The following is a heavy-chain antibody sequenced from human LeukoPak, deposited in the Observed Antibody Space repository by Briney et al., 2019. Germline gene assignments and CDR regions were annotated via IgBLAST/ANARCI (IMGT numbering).Heavy chain of an antibody. D-gene: IGHD1-7*01. J-gene: IGHJ5*02. Sequence: SETLSLTCTVSGGSIDSYSRSWIRQPAGKGLEWIGRIFTSGATFYNPSLKTRVTMSIATSKNQFSLKLSSVTAADTAVYYCARVHWNYDGLAWFDPWAREPWSPSPQ. CDR3: ARVHWNYDGLAWFDP. CDR1: GGSIDSYS. CDR2: IFTSGAT. V-gene: IGHV4-4*07.